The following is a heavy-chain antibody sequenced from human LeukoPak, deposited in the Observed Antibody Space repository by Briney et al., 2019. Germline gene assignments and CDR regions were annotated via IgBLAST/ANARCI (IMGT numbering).Heavy chain of an antibody. CDR2: ISGSGGST. Sequence: GASLRLSCAATGFTFSSYAMSWVRQAPGKGLEWVSTISGSGGSTYHADSVKGRFTLSRDNSKNTLYLQMNSLRAEDTAVYYCSSLDAYAFDIWGQGTMVTVSS. V-gene: IGHV3-23*01. J-gene: IGHJ3*02. D-gene: IGHD3-16*02. CDR3: SSLDAYAFDI. CDR1: GFTFSSYA.